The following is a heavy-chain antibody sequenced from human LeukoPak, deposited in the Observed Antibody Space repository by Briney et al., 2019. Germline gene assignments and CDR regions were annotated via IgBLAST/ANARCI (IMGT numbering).Heavy chain of an antibody. V-gene: IGHV3-23*01. CDR3: AKDWHDTSGYYYRTALFDY. CDR2: ISAGGTT. Sequence: GGSLRLSCAASGFTFSNFVMTWVRQAPGRGLEWVSTISAGGTTYYRDSVKGRFTISRDNSESTLYLQMSSLRADDTALYYCAKDWHDTSGYYYRTALFDYWGQGTLVTVSS. D-gene: IGHD3-22*01. CDR1: GFTFSNFV. J-gene: IGHJ4*02.